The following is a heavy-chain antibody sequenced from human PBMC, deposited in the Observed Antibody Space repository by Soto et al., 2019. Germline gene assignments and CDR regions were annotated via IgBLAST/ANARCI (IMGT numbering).Heavy chain of an antibody. CDR1: GDSISSGGYY. V-gene: IGHV4-31*03. Sequence: QVQLQESGPGLVKPSQTLSLTCSVSGDSISSGGYYWNWIRQLPGKGLEWIRYTSYSGSTYYNPSLNSRATISVDTSKNQFSLKLTSVTAADTAVYYCARDEGAQFDWYFDLWGRGTLVTVSS. J-gene: IGHJ2*01. CDR2: TSYSGST. CDR3: ARDEGAQFDWYFDL.